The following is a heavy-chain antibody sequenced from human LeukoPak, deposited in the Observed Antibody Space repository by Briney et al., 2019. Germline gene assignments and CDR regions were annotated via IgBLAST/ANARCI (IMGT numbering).Heavy chain of an antibody. CDR1: GFTFSDYY. CDR2: ISSSSSYT. V-gene: IGHV3-11*03. Sequence: GGSLRLSCAASGFTFSDYYMSWIRQAPGKGLEWASYISSSSSYTNYADSVKGRFTISRDNAKNSLYLQMNSLRAEDTAVYYCARHRGYSSFDYWGQGTLVTVSS. CDR3: ARHRGYSSFDY. J-gene: IGHJ4*02. D-gene: IGHD5-18*01.